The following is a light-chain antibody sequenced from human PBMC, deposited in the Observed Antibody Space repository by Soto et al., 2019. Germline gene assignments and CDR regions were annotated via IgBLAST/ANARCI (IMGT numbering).Light chain of an antibody. V-gene: IGLV2-8*01. J-gene: IGLJ1*01. CDR3: SSYRGSNKLVV. Sequence: QSALTQPPSASGSPGQSVTISCTGTSSDVGGYDYVSWYQQHPGKAPKLVIYEVSKRPSGVPDRFSGSKSGNTASLTVSGLQAEDEADYHCSSYRGSNKLVVFGTGTKLTVL. CDR2: EVS. CDR1: SSDVGGYDY.